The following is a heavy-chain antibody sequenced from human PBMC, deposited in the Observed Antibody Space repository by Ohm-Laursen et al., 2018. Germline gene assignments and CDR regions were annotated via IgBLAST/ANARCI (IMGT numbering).Heavy chain of an antibody. Sequence: SLRLSCSASGFTSSIYAMSWVRQAPGKGLEWVSAISGSAGDTYSYADSVKGRFTISRDNSRNTLDLQMNSLRVEDTALYYCARDIDWVAFDYWGQGTLVTVSS. CDR1: GFTSSIYA. V-gene: IGHV3-23*01. D-gene: IGHD3-9*01. CDR3: ARDIDWVAFDY. J-gene: IGHJ4*02. CDR2: ISGSAGDT.